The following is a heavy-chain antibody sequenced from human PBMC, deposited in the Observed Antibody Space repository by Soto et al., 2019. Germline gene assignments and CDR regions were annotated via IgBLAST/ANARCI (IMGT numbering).Heavy chain of an antibody. D-gene: IGHD1-26*01. V-gene: IGHV1-69*06. CDR1: GGTFSSYA. CDR3: ASAVNPWDYYYYGMDV. CDR2: IIPIFGTA. Sequence: ASVKVSCKASGGTFSSYAISWVRQAPGQGLEWMGGIIPIFGTANYAQKFQGRVTITADKSTSTAYMELSSLRSEDTAVYYCASAVNPWDYYYYGMDVWGQGTTVTVSS. J-gene: IGHJ6*02.